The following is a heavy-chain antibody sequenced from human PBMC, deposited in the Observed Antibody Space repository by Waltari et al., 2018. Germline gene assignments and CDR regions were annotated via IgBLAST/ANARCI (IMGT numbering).Heavy chain of an antibody. CDR1: GYSFTSYW. CDR2: IYYSGST. V-gene: IGHV5-51*03. CDR3: ARLASGVIAIDY. J-gene: IGHJ4*02. D-gene: IGHD2-21*01. Sequence: EVQLVQSGAEVKKPGESLKISCKGSGYSFTSYWIGWVRQMPGKGLEWIGSIYYSGSTYYNPSLKSRVTISVDTSKNQFSLKLSSVTAADTAVYYCARLASGVIAIDYWGQGTLVTVSS.